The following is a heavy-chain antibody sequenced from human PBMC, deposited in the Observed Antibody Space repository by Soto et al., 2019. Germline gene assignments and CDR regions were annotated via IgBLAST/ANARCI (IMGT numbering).Heavy chain of an antibody. Sequence: GGSLRLSCAASGFAFSAYWMSWVRQAPGKGLEWVALISYDGSNTYYADSVKGRFTISRDNSKDTLFLQMTGLRREDTAVYYCAKGAGDRLSLGMDVWGQGTTVTVSS. CDR1: GFAFSAYW. V-gene: IGHV3-30*18. D-gene: IGHD1-26*01. J-gene: IGHJ6*02. CDR2: ISYDGSNT. CDR3: AKGAGDRLSLGMDV.